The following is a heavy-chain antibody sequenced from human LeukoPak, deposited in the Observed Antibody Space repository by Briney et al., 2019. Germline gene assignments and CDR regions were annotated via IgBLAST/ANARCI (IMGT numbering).Heavy chain of an antibody. CDR2: ISSSGSTI. V-gene: IGHV3-11*01. Sequence: PGGSLRLSCAASGFTFSSYGMSWIRQAPGKGLEWVSYISSSGSTIYYADSVKGRFTISRDNAKNSLYLQMNSLRAEDTAVYYCARDRETYCGGDCYSGAFDIWGQGTMVTVSS. CDR3: ARDRETYCGGDCYSGAFDI. CDR1: GFTFSSYG. J-gene: IGHJ3*02. D-gene: IGHD2-21*01.